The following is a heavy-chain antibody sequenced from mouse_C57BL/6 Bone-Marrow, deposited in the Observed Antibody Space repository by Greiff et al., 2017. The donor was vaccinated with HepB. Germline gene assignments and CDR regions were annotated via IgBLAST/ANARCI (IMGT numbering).Heavy chain of an antibody. CDR2: IYPGSGSP. V-gene: IGHV1-55*01. D-gene: IGHD1-1*01. CDR3: ARYYGSSYYAMYD. J-gene: IGHJ4*01. CDR1: GYTFTSYW. Sequence: QVQLQQPGAELVKPGASVKMSCKASGYTFTSYWITWVKQRPGQGLEWIGDIYPGSGSPNYNEKFKSKATLTVDTSSSTAYMQLSSLTSEDSAVYYCARYYGSSYYAMYDWGQGTSVTVSS.